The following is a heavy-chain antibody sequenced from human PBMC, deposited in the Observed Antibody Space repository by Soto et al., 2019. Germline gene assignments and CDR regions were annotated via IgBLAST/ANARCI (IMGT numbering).Heavy chain of an antibody. CDR2: LSYDGSKK. Sequence: GGSLSLPCVGSAFPFGNNAMDWVRQAPGKGLEWVAGLSYDGSKKYYAASVKGRVTISRDTPKNTLFLQMNSLRSDDTVVYYCASESVEYSSGWYFDSWGQGALVTVSP. CDR1: AFPFGNNA. CDR3: ASESVEYSSGWYFDS. V-gene: IGHV3-30-3*01. J-gene: IGHJ4*02. D-gene: IGHD6-19*01.